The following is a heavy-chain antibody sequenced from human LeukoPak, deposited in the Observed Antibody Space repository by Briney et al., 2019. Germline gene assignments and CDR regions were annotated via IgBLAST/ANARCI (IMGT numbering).Heavy chain of an antibody. CDR1: GLTFSASA. Sequence: PGGSLKLSCAASGLTFSASAMHWVRQASGKGLEWVSSISSSSSYIYYADSVKGRFTISRDNAKNSLYLQMNSLRAEDTAVYYCAREDTAAGKGAEYFQHWGQGTLVTVSS. CDR3: AREDTAAGKGAEYFQH. CDR2: ISSSSSYI. D-gene: IGHD6-13*01. J-gene: IGHJ1*01. V-gene: IGHV3-21*01.